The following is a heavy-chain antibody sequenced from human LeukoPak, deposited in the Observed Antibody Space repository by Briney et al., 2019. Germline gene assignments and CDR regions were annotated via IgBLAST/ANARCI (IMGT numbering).Heavy chain of an antibody. CDR2: MNPNSGNT. CDR1: GYTFTSYD. Sequence: ASVKVSCKASGYTFTSYDINWVRQATGQGLEWMGWMNPNSGNTGYAQKFQGRVTITRNTSISTAYMELSSLRSEDTAVYYCARGRGMAAAGDNWFDPWGQGTLVTVSS. J-gene: IGHJ5*02. CDR3: ARGRGMAAAGDNWFDP. V-gene: IGHV1-8*03. D-gene: IGHD6-13*01.